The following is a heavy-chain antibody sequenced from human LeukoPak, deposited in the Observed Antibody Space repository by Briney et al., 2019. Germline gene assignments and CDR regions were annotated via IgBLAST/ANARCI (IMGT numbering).Heavy chain of an antibody. CDR3: ATEGALGKYSSFDY. J-gene: IGHJ4*02. Sequence: GGSLRLSCAASGFTFSNCAMSWVRQAPGKGLVWVSRISSDGSSTIYADSVKGRFTISKDNAKNTLYLQMNSLSAEDTAVYYCATEGALGKYSSFDYWGQGTLVTAPS. V-gene: IGHV3-74*01. CDR1: GFTFSNCA. CDR2: ISSDGSST. D-gene: IGHD5-18*01.